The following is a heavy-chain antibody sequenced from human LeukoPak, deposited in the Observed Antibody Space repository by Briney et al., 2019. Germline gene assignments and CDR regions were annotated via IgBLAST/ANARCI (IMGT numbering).Heavy chain of an antibody. V-gene: IGHV3-30-3*01. D-gene: IGHD3-22*01. CDR2: ISYDRSNK. Sequence: GGSLRLSCAASGFTFSSYAMSWVRQAPGKGLEWVAVISYDRSNKYYADSVKGRFTISRDNSKNTLYLQMNSLRAEDTAVYYCARDEDSSGYYYVGLDIWGQGTMVTVSS. J-gene: IGHJ3*02. CDR1: GFTFSSYA. CDR3: ARDEDSSGYYYVGLDI.